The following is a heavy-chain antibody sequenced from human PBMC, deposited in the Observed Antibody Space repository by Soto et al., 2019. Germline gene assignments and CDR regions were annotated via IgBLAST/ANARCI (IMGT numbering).Heavy chain of an antibody. CDR1: GGSISSSSYY. CDR2: IYYSGST. Sequence: QLQLQESGPGLVKPSETLSLTCTVSGGSISSSSYYWGWIRQPPGKGLEWIGSIYYSGSTYYNPSLKSRVTISVDTSKNQFSLKLSSVTAADTAVYYCARHIPNYVLLYYYYYYMDVWGKGTTVTVSS. J-gene: IGHJ6*03. D-gene: IGHD4-4*01. V-gene: IGHV4-39*01. CDR3: ARHIPNYVLLYYYYYYMDV.